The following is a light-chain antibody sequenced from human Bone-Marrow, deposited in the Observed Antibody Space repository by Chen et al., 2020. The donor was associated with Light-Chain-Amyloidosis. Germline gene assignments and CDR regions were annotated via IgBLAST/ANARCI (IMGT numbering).Light chain of an antibody. J-gene: IGLJ1*01. CDR1: SSDVGGDNH. CDR2: EVT. V-gene: IGLV2-14*01. CDR3: SSYTITNTLV. Sequence: QSALTPPASVSGSPGQSIPLSCTGPSSDVGGDNHVSWYQQHPDTAPKLMIYEVTNRPSWVPDRFPGSKSDNTASLTISGLQTEDEADYFCSSYTITNTLVFGSGTRVTVL.